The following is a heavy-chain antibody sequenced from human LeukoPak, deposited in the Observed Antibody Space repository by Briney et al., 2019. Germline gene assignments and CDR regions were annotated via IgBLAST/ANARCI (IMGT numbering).Heavy chain of an antibody. CDR3: AKDLRFQFYAFDI. J-gene: IGHJ3*02. CDR1: GFTFSSYG. Sequence: PGGSLRLSCAASGFTFSSYGMHWVRQAPGKGLEWVAVISYDGSNKYYADSVKGRFTISRDNSKNTLYLQMNSLRAEDTAVYYCAKDLRFQFYAFDIWGQGTMVTVSS. CDR2: ISYDGSNK. V-gene: IGHV3-30*18. D-gene: IGHD3-10*01.